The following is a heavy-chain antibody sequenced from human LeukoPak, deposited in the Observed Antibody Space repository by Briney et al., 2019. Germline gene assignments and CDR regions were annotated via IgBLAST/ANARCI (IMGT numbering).Heavy chain of an antibody. CDR3: AKGRYCSSTSCPRPYYFDY. J-gene: IGHJ4*02. CDR2: ISGSGGST. D-gene: IGHD2-2*01. CDR1: GFTFSSYA. Sequence: PGGSLRLSCAAFGFTFSSYAMSWVRQAPGKGLEWVSAISGSGGSTYYADSGKGRFTISRDNSKNTLYLKMNSLRAEDTAVYYCAKGRYCSSTSCPRPYYFDYWGQGTLVTVSS. V-gene: IGHV3-23*01.